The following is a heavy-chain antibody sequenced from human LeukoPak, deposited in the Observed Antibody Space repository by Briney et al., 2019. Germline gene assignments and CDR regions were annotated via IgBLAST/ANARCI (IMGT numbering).Heavy chain of an antibody. Sequence: ASVKVSCKASGYTFTSYYMHWVRQAPGQGLEWMGIINPSGGSTSYAQKFQGRVTMTRDMSTSTVYMEPSSLRSEDTAVYYCARAGVTYSGYDLRSYYFDYWGQGTLVTVSS. J-gene: IGHJ4*02. CDR2: INPSGGST. CDR3: ARAGVTYSGYDLRSYYFDY. D-gene: IGHD5-12*01. V-gene: IGHV1-46*01. CDR1: GYTFTSYY.